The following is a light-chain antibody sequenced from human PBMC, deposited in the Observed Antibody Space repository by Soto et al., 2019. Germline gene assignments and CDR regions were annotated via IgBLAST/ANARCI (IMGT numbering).Light chain of an antibody. CDR1: QSVSSSY. J-gene: IGKJ1*01. CDR2: VAS. V-gene: IGKV3-20*01. CDR3: QQYGSSLWT. Sequence: EIVLTQSPGTLSLSPGERATLSCRASQSVSSSYLAWYQQRPGQAPRLLIYVASSRATGIPDRFSGSGSGTDFTLTINRLEPEDFAVYYCQQYGSSLWTFGQGTKVEIK.